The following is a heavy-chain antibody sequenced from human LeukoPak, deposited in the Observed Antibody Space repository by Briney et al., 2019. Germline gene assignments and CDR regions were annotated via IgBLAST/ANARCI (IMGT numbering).Heavy chain of an antibody. CDR1: GFTFSSYR. CDR2: ISSSSYI. D-gene: IGHD3-10*01. J-gene: IGHJ6*02. Sequence: GGSLRLSCAASGFTFSSYRMNWVRQAPGKGLEWVSSISSSSYIYYADSVKGRFTISRDNAKNSLYLQMNSLRAEDTAVYYCARRYLLWFGEPDYYYYGMDVWGQGTTVTVSS. V-gene: IGHV3-21*01. CDR3: ARRYLLWFGEPDYYYYGMDV.